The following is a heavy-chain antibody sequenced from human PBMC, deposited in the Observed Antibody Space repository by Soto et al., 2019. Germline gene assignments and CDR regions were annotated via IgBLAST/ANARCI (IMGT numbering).Heavy chain of an antibody. D-gene: IGHD3-9*01. CDR3: AIEYYWLLIGFYTDY. CDR2: ISGDGVTT. J-gene: IGHJ4*02. Sequence: DVQLVESGGDLVQRGGSLRLSCAASGFPFSSYWMHWVRHTPGKGLDWVARISGDGVTTYYADSVTGRFTVSRDNAKNTLSLKISGLRAEDTAVYYCAIEYYWLLIGFYTDYWGQGTLVSISS. V-gene: IGHV3-74*01. CDR1: GFPFSSYW.